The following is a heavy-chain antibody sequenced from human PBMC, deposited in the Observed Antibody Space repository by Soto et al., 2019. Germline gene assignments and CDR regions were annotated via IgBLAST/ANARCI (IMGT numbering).Heavy chain of an antibody. Sequence: AETLSLTCVVSSYSISSGFFWAWIRQPPGKGLEWVGSIYHTGDTHYNPSLRSQVSMSVDTSKNQFSLRLTSLTAADTAVYFCARDTNSRELWGRGTLVNVSS. V-gene: IGHV4-38-2*02. CDR3: ARDTNSREL. D-gene: IGHD1-26*01. J-gene: IGHJ4*02. CDR2: IYHTGDT. CDR1: SYSISSGFF.